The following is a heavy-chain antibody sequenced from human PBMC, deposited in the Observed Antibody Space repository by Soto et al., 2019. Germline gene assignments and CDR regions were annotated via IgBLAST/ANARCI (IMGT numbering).Heavy chain of an antibody. CDR3: AHLTTQRPCFDY. V-gene: IGHV2-5*02. Sequence: QITLKESGPTLVKPTQTLTLTCTFSGFSLSTCGVGVGWIRQPPGKALEWLALIYWDDDKRYSPSLKSRLTITPGTSKHQMLLIMTNMDPVDTATYYCAHLTTQRPCFDYWGQATLVTVSS. CDR1: GFSLSTCGVG. CDR2: IYWDDDK. J-gene: IGHJ4*02. D-gene: IGHD4-17*01.